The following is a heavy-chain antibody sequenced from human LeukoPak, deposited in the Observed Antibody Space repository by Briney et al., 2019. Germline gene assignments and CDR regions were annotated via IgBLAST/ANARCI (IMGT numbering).Heavy chain of an antibody. CDR1: GGSISSYY. V-gene: IGHV4-59*01. D-gene: IGHD3-22*01. CDR2: IYYSGST. CDR3: ARAHQYYYDSSGYSANYFDY. J-gene: IGHJ4*02. Sequence: SETLSLTCTVSGGSISSYYWSWIRQPPGKGLKWIGYIYYSGSTNYNPSLKSRVTISVDTSKNQFSLKLSSVTAADTAVYYCARAHQYYYDSSGYSANYFDYWGQGTLVTVSS.